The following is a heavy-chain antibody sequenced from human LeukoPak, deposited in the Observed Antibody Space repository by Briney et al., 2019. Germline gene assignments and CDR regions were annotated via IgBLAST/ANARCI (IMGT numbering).Heavy chain of an antibody. J-gene: IGHJ4*02. D-gene: IGHD4-23*01. V-gene: IGHV4-31*03. CDR1: GVSISSGNYY. CDR3: VRDRGDYSGDPGYFDF. Sequence: SETLSLTCTVSGVSISSGNYYWTWIRQRPGKGLEWLGCLSSIGSTYYNPSLKSRLSISVGTSMNQFSLSLTSVTAADTALYYCVRDRGDYSGDPGYFDFWGQGIQVTASS. CDR2: LSSIGST.